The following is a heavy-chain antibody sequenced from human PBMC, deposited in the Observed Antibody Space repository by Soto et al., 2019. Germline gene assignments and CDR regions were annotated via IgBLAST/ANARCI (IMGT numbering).Heavy chain of an antibody. J-gene: IGHJ3*02. CDR1: GFTFTSSA. V-gene: IGHV1-58*02. CDR2: IVVGSGNT. D-gene: IGHD1-26*01. Sequence: QMQLVQSGPEVKKPGTSVKVSCKASGFTFTSSAMQWVRQARGQRLEWIGWIVVGSGNTNYAQKFQERVTITRDMSTSTAYMELSSLRSEDTAVYYCAADRRRDGREEDAFDIRGQGTMVTVSS. CDR3: AADRRRDGREEDAFDI.